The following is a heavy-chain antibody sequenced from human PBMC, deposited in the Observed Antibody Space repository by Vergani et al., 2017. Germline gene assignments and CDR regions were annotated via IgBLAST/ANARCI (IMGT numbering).Heavy chain of an antibody. CDR1: GFTFSNYG. V-gene: IGHV3-30*02. CDR2: ISSDGSNK. CDR3: TKAGQYDSDNFHDS. Sequence: QVQLVESGGGVVQPGGSLRLSCGASGFTFSNYGMHWVRQAPGKGLEWVAVISSDGSNKHYADSVKGRFTISRDNSQTTVFLQMNSLRADDSAVYYCTKAGQYDSDNFHDSWGQGALVTVAS. J-gene: IGHJ1*01. D-gene: IGHD3-22*01.